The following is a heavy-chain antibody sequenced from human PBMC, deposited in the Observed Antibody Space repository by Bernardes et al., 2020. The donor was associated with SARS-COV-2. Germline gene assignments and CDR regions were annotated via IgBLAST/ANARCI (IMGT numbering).Heavy chain of an antibody. J-gene: IGHJ5*02. CDR1: GCPFIYSTYY. V-gene: IGHV4-39*01. CDR3: ARSPPYYGSGWFDP. CDR2: INYRGGA. D-gene: IGHD3-10*01. Sequence: ENLSLPCTVSGCPFIYSTYYWAWIRQPPGKGLEWIGSINYRGGAYYNPSLQSRASISVDMSKNQFSLKMRSVTAADTAIYYCARSPPYYGSGWFDPWGQGTLVTVPS.